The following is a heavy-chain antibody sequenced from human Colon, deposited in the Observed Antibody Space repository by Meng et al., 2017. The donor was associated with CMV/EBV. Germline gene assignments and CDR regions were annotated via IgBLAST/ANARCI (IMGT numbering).Heavy chain of an antibody. CDR3: ARDPSSGGSDY. Sequence: GESLKISCAASGFSFNTYGMHWVRQAPGKGLEWIAYISGPSSTIYYADSVKGRFTISRDNAKNSLFLQMDSLRAEDTAVYYCARDPSSGGSDYWGQGTLVTVSS. CDR2: ISGPSSTI. V-gene: IGHV3-48*04. CDR1: GFSFNTYG. D-gene: IGHD2-15*01. J-gene: IGHJ4*02.